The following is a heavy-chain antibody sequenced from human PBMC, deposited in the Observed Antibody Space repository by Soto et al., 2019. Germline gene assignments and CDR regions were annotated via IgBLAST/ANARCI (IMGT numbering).Heavy chain of an antibody. D-gene: IGHD2-15*01. Sequence: QLQLQESGPGLVKPSETLSLTCTVSGGSISSSSYYWGWIRQPPGKGLEWIGSIYYSGSTYYNPSLKSRVTISVDTSKNQFSLKLSSVTAADTAVYYCATSTDCSGGSCYFDYWGQGTLVTVSS. CDR1: GGSISSSSYY. J-gene: IGHJ4*02. CDR2: IYYSGST. CDR3: ATSTDCSGGSCYFDY. V-gene: IGHV4-39*01.